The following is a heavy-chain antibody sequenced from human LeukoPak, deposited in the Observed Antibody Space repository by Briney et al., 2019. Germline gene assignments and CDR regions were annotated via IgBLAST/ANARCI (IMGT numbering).Heavy chain of an antibody. J-gene: IGHJ5*02. V-gene: IGHV1-8*01. CDR1: GYTFTSYD. CDR3: AREVAGLASTWFDP. Sequence: ASVTVSCKASGYTFTSYDINWVRQATGQGLEWMGWMNPNSGNTGYAQKFQGRVTMTRNTSISTAYMELSSLRSEDTAVYYCAREVAGLASTWFDPWGQGTLVTVSS. CDR2: MNPNSGNT. D-gene: IGHD5/OR15-5a*01.